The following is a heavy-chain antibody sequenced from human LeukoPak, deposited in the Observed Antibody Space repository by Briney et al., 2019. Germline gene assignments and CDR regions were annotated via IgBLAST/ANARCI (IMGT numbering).Heavy chain of an antibody. V-gene: IGHV3-30*18. CDR1: GFTFSGFG. CDR3: AKDKGIAVANTSDYFDY. CDR2: LSYDGSNK. J-gene: IGHJ4*02. Sequence: GRSLRLSCEASGFTFSGFGMHWVRQAPGKGLEWVAVLSYDGSNKYYADSVKGRFTISRDNSKNTLFMQMNSLRAEDTAVYYCAKDKGIAVANTSDYFDYWGQGTLVTVSS. D-gene: IGHD6-19*01.